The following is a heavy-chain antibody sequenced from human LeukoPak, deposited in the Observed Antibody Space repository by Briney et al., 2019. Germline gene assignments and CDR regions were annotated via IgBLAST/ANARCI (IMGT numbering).Heavy chain of an antibody. CDR1: GGSISSSSYY. CDR3: ARGGELLRSFDY. Sequence: SETLSLTCTVSGGSISSSSYYWGWIRQPPGKGLEWIGSIYYSGSTNYNPSLKSRVTISVDTSKNQFSLKLRSVTAADTAVYYCARGGELLRSFDYWGQGTLVTVSS. D-gene: IGHD1-26*01. J-gene: IGHJ4*02. CDR2: IYYSGST. V-gene: IGHV4-39*07.